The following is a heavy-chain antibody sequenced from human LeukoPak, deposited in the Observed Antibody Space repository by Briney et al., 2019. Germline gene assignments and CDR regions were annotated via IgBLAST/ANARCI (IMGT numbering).Heavy chain of an antibody. CDR2: ISYDGSNK. D-gene: IGHD2-15*01. CDR1: GFTFSSYA. V-gene: IGHV3-30-3*01. Sequence: PGGSLRLSCAASGFTFSSYAMHWVRQAPGKGREWVAVISYDGSNKYYADSVKGRFTISRDNSKNTLYLQMNSLRAEDTAVYYCAKDGPLHSPHKPAGGQGTLVTVSS. J-gene: IGHJ4*02. CDR3: AKDGPLHSPHKPA.